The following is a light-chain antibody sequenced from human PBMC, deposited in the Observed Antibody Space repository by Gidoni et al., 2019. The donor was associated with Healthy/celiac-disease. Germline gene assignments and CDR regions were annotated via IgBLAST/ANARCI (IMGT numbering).Light chain of an antibody. CDR1: SSDVGGYNY. V-gene: IGLV2-14*03. CDR2: DVS. CDR3: SSYTTSSTLVV. Sequence: QSALTQPASVSGSPGQSITISCTGTSSDVGGYNYVSWFQQHPGKAPKLMIYDVSNRPSAVSSRFSGSKPGNTASLTISGLQAEDEADYYCSSYTTSSTLVVFGGGTKLTVL. J-gene: IGLJ2*01.